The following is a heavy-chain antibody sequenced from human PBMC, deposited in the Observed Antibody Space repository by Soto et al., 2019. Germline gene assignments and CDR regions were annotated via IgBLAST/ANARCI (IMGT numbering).Heavy chain of an antibody. CDR1: GGSISSSNW. CDR2: IYHSGST. J-gene: IGHJ4*02. D-gene: IGHD6-6*01. CDR3: ARDREYSSSKATSRLFDY. V-gene: IGHV4-4*02. Sequence: QVQLQESGPGLVKPSGTLSLTCAVSGGSISSSNWWSWVRQPPGKGLEWIGEIYHSGSTNYNPSLKRRVTISVDKSTNQFSLKLSSVTAADTAVYYCARDREYSSSKATSRLFDYWGQGTLVTVSS.